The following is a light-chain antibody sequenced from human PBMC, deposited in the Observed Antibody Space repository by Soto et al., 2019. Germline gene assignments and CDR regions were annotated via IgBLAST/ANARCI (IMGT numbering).Light chain of an antibody. V-gene: IGKV3-11*01. CDR2: DAS. CDR3: QQRSNWPLT. Sequence: EIVLTQSPATLSLSPGERATLSCRASQSVSSYLVWYQQKPGQAPRFLIYDASNRATGIPARFSGSGSGTDFTLTISSLEPEDFAVYYCQQRSNWPLTFGGGTTVEIK. CDR1: QSVSSY. J-gene: IGKJ4*01.